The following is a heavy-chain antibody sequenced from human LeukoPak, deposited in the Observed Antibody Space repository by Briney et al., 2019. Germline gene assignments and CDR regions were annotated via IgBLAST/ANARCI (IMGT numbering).Heavy chain of an antibody. D-gene: IGHD2-2*01. CDR2: ISAYNGNT. J-gene: IGHJ6*02. V-gene: IGHV1-18*01. CDR3: ARDFCSSTSCPWGYYYGMDV. Sequence: ASVKVSCKASGYTFTSYGISWVRQAPGQGLEWMGWISAYNGNTNYAQKPQGRVTMTTDTSTSTAYMELRSLRSDDTAVYYCARDFCSSTSCPWGYYYGMDVWGQGTTVTVSS. CDR1: GYTFTSYG.